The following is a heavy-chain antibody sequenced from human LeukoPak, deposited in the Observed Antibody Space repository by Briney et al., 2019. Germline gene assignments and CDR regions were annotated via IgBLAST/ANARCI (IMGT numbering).Heavy chain of an antibody. J-gene: IGHJ4*02. D-gene: IGHD3-22*01. V-gene: IGHV3-23*01. CDR2: ISGSGGST. CDR1: GFTFSSYA. Sequence: GGSLRLSCAASGFTFSSYAMSWVRQAPGKGLEWVSAISGSGGSTYYADSVKGRFTISRDNSKNTLYLQMNSLRAEDTAVYYRAKDTRRTMYYYDSSGYLGDYWGQGTLVTVSS. CDR3: AKDTRRTMYYYDSSGYLGDY.